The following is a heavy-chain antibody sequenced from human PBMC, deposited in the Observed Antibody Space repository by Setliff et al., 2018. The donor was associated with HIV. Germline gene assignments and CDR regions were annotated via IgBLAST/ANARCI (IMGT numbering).Heavy chain of an antibody. CDR1: SYA. Sequence: SYAMAWVRQAPGKGLEWVSAISGSGGSTYYADSVKGRFTISRDKSKNTVYLQMYSLRAEDTALYYCAKDRVGYCSSISCPGGFDYWGQGTLVTVSS. D-gene: IGHD2-2*03. CDR3: AKDRVGYCSSISCPGGFDY. V-gene: IGHV3-23*01. CDR2: ISGSGGST. J-gene: IGHJ4*02.